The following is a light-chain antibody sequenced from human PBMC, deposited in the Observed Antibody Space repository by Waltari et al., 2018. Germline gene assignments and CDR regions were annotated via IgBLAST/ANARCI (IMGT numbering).Light chain of an antibody. Sequence: EIVLTQSPGTLSLSPGETATLSCRASQSVGRTLAWYQQKPGQAPRLLIYAASTRATGIPDRFSGSGSGTDFRLTTSRLEPEDFAVYYCQHYVRLPVTFGQGTTVELK. CDR2: AAS. V-gene: IGKV3-20*01. J-gene: IGKJ1*01. CDR3: QHYVRLPVT. CDR1: QSVGRT.